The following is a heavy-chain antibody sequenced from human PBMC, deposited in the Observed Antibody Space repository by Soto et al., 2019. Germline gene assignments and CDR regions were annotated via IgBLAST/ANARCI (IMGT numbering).Heavy chain of an antibody. V-gene: IGHV3-23*01. CDR3: AKDASINYYDSSGYRWDAFDI. J-gene: IGHJ3*02. CDR1: GFTFSSYA. Sequence: GGSLRLSCAASGFTFSSYAMSWVRQAPGKGLEWVSAISGSGGSTYYADSVKGRFTISRDNSKNTLYLQMNSLRAEDTAVYYCAKDASINYYDSSGYRWDAFDIWGQGTMVTVS. D-gene: IGHD3-22*01. CDR2: ISGSGGST.